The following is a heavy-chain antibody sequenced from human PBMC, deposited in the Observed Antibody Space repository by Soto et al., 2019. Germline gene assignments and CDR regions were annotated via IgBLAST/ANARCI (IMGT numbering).Heavy chain of an antibody. Sequence: QVQLVQSGAELRKPGSAVKLSCKASGGTFSNSPISWVRQIPGQGPEWMGRIIPSPARTIYSRKFRGRVTLTADKTTPTVYMTLSSLTTEDSGVYYCARDPVGASSFDYWGQGTRVTVSS. D-gene: IGHD1-26*01. CDR1: GGTFSNSP. V-gene: IGHV1-69*08. CDR3: ARDPVGASSFDY. CDR2: IIPSPART. J-gene: IGHJ4*02.